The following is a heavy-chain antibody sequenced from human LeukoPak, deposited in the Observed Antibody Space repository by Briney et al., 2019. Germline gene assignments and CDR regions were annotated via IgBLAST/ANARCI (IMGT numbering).Heavy chain of an antibody. J-gene: IGHJ6*03. Sequence: ASVKVSCKASGYTFTGYYMHWVRQAPGQGLEWMGWINPNGGDTNYAQKFQGRVAMTRDTSISTAYMELSRLGSDDTAMYYCAKGYYASGLYYMDVWGKGTTVTVSS. CDR2: INPNGGDT. CDR1: GYTFTGYY. V-gene: IGHV1-2*02. CDR3: AKGYYASGLYYMDV. D-gene: IGHD3-10*01.